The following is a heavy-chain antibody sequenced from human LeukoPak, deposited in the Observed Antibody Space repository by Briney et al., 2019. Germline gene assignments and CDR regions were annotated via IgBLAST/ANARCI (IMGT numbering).Heavy chain of an antibody. CDR3: ARATVDYTFDY. CDR1: GGSFSGYH. J-gene: IGHJ4*02. V-gene: IGHV4-34*01. D-gene: IGHD4-11*01. Sequence: SETLSLTCAVYGGSFSGYHWTWIRQSPGKGLEWIGDINPSGSTYYNPSLKSRVTISVDTSKNQFSLKLSSVTAADTAVYYCARATVDYTFDYWGQGTLVTVSS. CDR2: INPSGST.